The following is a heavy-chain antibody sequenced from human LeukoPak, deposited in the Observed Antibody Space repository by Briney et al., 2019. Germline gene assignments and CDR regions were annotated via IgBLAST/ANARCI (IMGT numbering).Heavy chain of an antibody. D-gene: IGHD5-18*01. Sequence: ASVKVSCKASGYTFISYVISWVRQAPGQGLEWMGRISAYNGNTDYAQKFQGRLTMSTDTSTSTGYMDLRSLRSDDTAVFYCARAIGGGYSYGTYFDYWGQGSLVAVSS. CDR3: ARAIGGGYSYGTYFDY. CDR1: GYTFISYV. CDR2: ISAYNGNT. J-gene: IGHJ4*02. V-gene: IGHV1-18*01.